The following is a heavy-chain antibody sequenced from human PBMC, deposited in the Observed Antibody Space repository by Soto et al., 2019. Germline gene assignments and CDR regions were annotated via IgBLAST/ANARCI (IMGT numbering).Heavy chain of an antibody. CDR2: IRSRSNGYAT. J-gene: IGHJ4*02. CDR1: GFTRSVSV. CDR3: TRPGYSNYDSDY. V-gene: IGHV3-73*01. D-gene: IGHD5-12*01. Sequence: GVALRLSCADSGFTRSVSVIYCVRQASGKGLEWVGRIRSRSNGYATAYAASVRGRFTISRDDSKNTAYLQMDSLKTEDTAVYYCTRPGYSNYDSDYWGQGTLVT.